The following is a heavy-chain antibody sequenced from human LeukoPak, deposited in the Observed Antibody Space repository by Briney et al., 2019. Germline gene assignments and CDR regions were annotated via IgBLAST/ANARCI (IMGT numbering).Heavy chain of an antibody. CDR2: MYSGGST. CDR1: GGSISSIDYY. CDR3: ATVGPTTLTRGY. V-gene: IGHV4-31*03. Sequence: MPSETLSLTCTVSGGSISSIDYYWSWIRQHPGKGLEWIGYMYSGGSTNYNPSLKSRVNISVDTSKNQFSLKLSSVTAADTAVYYCATVGPTTLTRGYWGQGTLVTVSS. J-gene: IGHJ4*02. D-gene: IGHD4-17*01.